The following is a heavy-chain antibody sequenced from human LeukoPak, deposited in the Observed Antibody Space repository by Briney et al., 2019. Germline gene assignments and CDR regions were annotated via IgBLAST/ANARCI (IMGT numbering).Heavy chain of an antibody. Sequence: LGGSLRLSCAASGFTFSSYGMHWVRQAPGKGLEWVAVIWYDGSNKYYADSVKGRFTISRDNSKNTLYLQMNSLRAEDTAVYYCASGYSSSWYRDDAFDIWGQGTMVTVSS. CDR1: GFTFSSYG. D-gene: IGHD6-13*01. J-gene: IGHJ3*02. CDR2: IWYDGSNK. V-gene: IGHV3-33*01. CDR3: ASGYSSSWYRDDAFDI.